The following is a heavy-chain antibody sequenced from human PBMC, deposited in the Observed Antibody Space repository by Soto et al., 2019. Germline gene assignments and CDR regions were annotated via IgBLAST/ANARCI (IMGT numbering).Heavy chain of an antibody. CDR3: ARDYVWGSYRGYYGMDV. V-gene: IGHV1-2*04. J-gene: IGHJ6*02. CDR2: INPNSGGT. D-gene: IGHD3-16*02. CDR1: GYTFTGYY. Sequence: ASVKVSCKASGYTFTGYYMHWVRQAPGQGLEWMGWINPNSGGTNYAQKFQGWVTMTRDTSISTAYMELSRLRSDDTAVYYCARDYVWGSYRGYYGMDVWGQGTTVTVSS.